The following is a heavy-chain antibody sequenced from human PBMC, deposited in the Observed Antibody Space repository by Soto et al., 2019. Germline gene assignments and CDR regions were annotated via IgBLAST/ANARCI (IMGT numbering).Heavy chain of an antibody. Sequence: QLQLQESGSGLVKPSQTLSLTSDVSGDSISIGGYSWYWLRQPPGKGLQWIGYIYHGGSTYYNPSLKSRVIISVDRSKNHFSLNLTSVTAADTAVYYCARESRLRYRFFDNWGQGILVTVSS. CDR2: IYHGGST. CDR1: GDSISIGGYS. CDR3: ARESRLRYRFFDN. J-gene: IGHJ4*02. D-gene: IGHD4-4*01. V-gene: IGHV4-30-2*01.